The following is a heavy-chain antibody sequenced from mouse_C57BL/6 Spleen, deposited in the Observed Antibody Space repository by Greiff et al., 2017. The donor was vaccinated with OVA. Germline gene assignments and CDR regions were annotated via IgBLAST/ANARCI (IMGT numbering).Heavy chain of an antibody. Sequence: EVQLQQSGGGLVQPKGSLKLSCAASGFSFNTYAMNWVRQAPGKGLEWVARIRSKSNNYATYYADSVKDRFTISRDDSESMLYLQMNNLKTEDTAMYYCVRQNYGTWFAYWGQGTLVTVSA. V-gene: IGHV10-1*01. CDR1: GFSFNTYA. J-gene: IGHJ3*01. CDR2: IRSKSNNYAT. CDR3: VRQNYGTWFAY. D-gene: IGHD1-1*01.